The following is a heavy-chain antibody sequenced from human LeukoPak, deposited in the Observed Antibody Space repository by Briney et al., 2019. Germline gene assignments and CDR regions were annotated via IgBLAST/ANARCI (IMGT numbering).Heavy chain of an antibody. J-gene: IGHJ6*03. V-gene: IGHV4-59*01. CDR1: GGSISSYY. Sequence: PSETLSLTCTVSGGSISSYYWSWIRQPPGKGLEWIGYIYYSGSTNYNPSLKSRVTISVDTSKNQFSLKLSSVTAADTAVYYCARVGGTPEYYDFWSGYPSNFYYYMDAWGKGTTVTVSS. CDR2: IYYSGST. CDR3: ARVGGTPEYYDFWSGYPSNFYYYMDA. D-gene: IGHD3-3*01.